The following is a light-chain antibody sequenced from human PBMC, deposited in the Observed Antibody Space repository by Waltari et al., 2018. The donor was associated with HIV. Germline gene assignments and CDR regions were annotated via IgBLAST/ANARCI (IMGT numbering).Light chain of an antibody. V-gene: IGLV1-44*01. CDR3: ATWDDRLNAWV. CDR2: SNN. Sequence: QSVLTQPPSASGAPGQRVTISCSGSSPNIGSNPVNWYQQLPGPAPKLLIYSNNPRPAWVPALLSGSRSGTSASLAISELRSEDEADYYCATWDDRLNAWVFGGGTKLTVL. CDR1: SPNIGSNP. J-gene: IGLJ3*02.